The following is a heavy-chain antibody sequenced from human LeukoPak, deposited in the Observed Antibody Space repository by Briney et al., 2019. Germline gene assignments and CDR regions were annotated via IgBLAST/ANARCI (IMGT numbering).Heavy chain of an antibody. CDR1: GGSISSYY. V-gene: IGHV4-4*07. CDR3: ARDSDVSGYSYGYYSDY. CDR2: IYTSGST. Sequence: SETLSLTCTVSGGSISSYYWSWIRQPAGKGLEWIGRIYTSGSTNYNPSLKSRVTMSVDTSKNQFSLKLSSVTAADTAVYYCARDSDVSGYSYGYYSDYWGQGTLVTVSS. J-gene: IGHJ4*02. D-gene: IGHD5-18*01.